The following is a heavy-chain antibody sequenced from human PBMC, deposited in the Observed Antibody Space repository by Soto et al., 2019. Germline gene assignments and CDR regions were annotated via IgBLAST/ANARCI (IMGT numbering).Heavy chain of an antibody. CDR3: ARLFPHSGSYLDY. D-gene: IGHD1-26*01. CDR1: GCSISSSSYY. J-gene: IGHJ4*02. Sequence: SETLSLTCTVSGCSISSSSYYWGWIRQPPGKGLEWIGSIYYSGSTYYNPSLKSRVTISVDTSKNQFSLKLSSVTAADTAVYYCARLFPHSGSYLDYWGQGTLVTVSS. V-gene: IGHV4-39*01. CDR2: IYYSGST.